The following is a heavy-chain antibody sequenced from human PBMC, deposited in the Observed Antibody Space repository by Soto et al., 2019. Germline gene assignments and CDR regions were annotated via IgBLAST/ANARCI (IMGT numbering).Heavy chain of an antibody. CDR1: GVSISSDGYY. V-gene: IGHV4-30-4*01. CDR2: IYNSGNT. CDR3: ARVKMPDYYDSSGYFLDY. Sequence: SETLSLTCTVSGVSISSDGYYWSWIRQHPGKGLEWIGYIYNSGNTYYNPSLKNRVTISLDTSKNQFSLKLSSVTAADTAVYYCARVKMPDYYDSSGYFLDYWGQGTLVTVSS. D-gene: IGHD3-22*01. J-gene: IGHJ4*02.